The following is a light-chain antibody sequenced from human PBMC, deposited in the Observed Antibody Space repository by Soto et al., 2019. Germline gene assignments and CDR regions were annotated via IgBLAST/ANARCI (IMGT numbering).Light chain of an antibody. CDR2: HTS. Sequence: EIVLAQSPAALSLSPGERATPSCRASQSVSYFLAWYQQKPGQAPRLLIYHTSNRATGIPARFSGSGSGTDFTLTISSLEPEDFALYYCQQRGNWPPTFGQGTKVDIK. V-gene: IGKV3-11*01. J-gene: IGKJ1*01. CDR1: QSVSYF. CDR3: QQRGNWPPT.